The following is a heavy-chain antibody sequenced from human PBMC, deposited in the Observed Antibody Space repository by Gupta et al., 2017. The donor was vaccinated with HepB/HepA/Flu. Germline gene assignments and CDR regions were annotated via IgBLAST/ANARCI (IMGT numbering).Heavy chain of an antibody. D-gene: IGHD1-26*01. CDR2: ISGSGGTT. J-gene: IGHJ4*02. CDR1: GFTFNSFA. Sequence: EVQVLDSGGDLVQPGGSWRPSCVASGFTFNSFAISWVRQAPGKGLEWVSGISGSGGTTYYADSVKDRFTISRDNSKKTLYLQMNSLRAEDTAVYYCAKGLGAFDYWGQGTLVTVSS. V-gene: IGHV3-23*01. CDR3: AKGLGAFDY.